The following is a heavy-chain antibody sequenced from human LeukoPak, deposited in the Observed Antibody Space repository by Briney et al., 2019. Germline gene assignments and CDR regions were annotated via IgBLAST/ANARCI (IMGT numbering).Heavy chain of an antibody. Sequence: TSETLSLTCTVSGGSISSHYWSWIRQPPGKGLEWIGYIYYSGSTNYNPSLKSRVTISVDTSKNQFSLKLSSVTAADTAVYYCARYQYSSSSDYYYYYYMDVWGKGTTVTVSS. D-gene: IGHD6-6*01. CDR1: GGSISSHY. J-gene: IGHJ6*03. V-gene: IGHV4-59*11. CDR2: IYYSGST. CDR3: ARYQYSSSSDYYYYYYMDV.